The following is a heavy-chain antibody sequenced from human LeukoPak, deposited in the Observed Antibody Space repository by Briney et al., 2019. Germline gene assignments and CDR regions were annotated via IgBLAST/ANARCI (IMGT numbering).Heavy chain of an antibody. D-gene: IGHD6-25*01. CDR3: AACSGFDY. V-gene: IGHV3-49*04. J-gene: IGHJ4*02. CDR1: GFTFGDYA. Sequence: GGSVRLSCTASGFTFGDYAMSWVRQAPGKGLEWVGYIRSRAYGGAAEYAASVKGRFTITRDDSKSIAYLQMSSLNTEDTAVYYCAACSGFDYRGQGTPVTVSS. CDR2: IRSRAYGGAA.